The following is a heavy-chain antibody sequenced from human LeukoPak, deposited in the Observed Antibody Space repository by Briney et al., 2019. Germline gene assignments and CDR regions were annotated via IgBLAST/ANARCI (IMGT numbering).Heavy chain of an antibody. D-gene: IGHD2-15*01. CDR2: IGVTGDT. V-gene: IGHV3-13*01. CDR3: TKEFCGSRAACAGGSYYDF. J-gene: IGHJ2*01. Sequence: GGSLRLSCAASGFTLSKDDFHWVRQAPGKGLEWVAAIGVTGDTYYADSVKCRFTIFREDAANSLYLQMRSLGAGDTALYYCTKEFCGSRAACAGGSYYDFWGRGALVTVSS. CDR1: GFTLSKDD.